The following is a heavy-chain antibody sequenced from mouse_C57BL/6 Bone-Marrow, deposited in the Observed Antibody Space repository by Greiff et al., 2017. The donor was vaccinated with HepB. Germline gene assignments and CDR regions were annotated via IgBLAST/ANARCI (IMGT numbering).Heavy chain of an antibody. CDR3: ARDGSYAMDY. J-gene: IGHJ3*01. V-gene: IGHV5-17*01. Sequence: DVKLVESGGGLVKPGGSLKLSCAASGFTFSDYGMHWVRQAPEKGLEWVAYISSGSSTIYYADTVKGRFTISRDNAKNTLFLQMTSLRSEDTAMYYCARDGSYAMDYWGQGTLVTVSA. D-gene: IGHD6-5*01. CDR1: GFTFSDYG. CDR2: ISSGSSTI.